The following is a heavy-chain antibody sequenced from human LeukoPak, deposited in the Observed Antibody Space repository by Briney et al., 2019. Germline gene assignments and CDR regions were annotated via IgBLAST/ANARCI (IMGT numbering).Heavy chain of an antibody. Sequence: SQTLSLTCAISGDSVSSDSAAWNWIRRSPSRGLEWLGRTYYRSQWYYDYAVSVKSRITIDPDTSKNQFSLQLNSVTPEDAAVYYCAGGTGVFDYWGQGALVTVSS. CDR2: TYYRSQWYY. CDR1: GDSVSSDSAA. D-gene: IGHD7-27*01. J-gene: IGHJ4*02. CDR3: AGGTGVFDY. V-gene: IGHV6-1*01.